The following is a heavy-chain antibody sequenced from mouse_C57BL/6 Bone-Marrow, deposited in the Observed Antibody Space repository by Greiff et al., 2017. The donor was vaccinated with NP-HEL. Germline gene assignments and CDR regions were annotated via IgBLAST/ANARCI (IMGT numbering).Heavy chain of an antibody. CDR2: INPNNGGT. Sequence: EVQLQQSGPELVKPGASVKISCKASGYTFTDYYMNWVKQSHGKSLEWIGDINPNNGGTSYNQKFKGKATLTVDKSSSTAYMELRSLTSEDSAVYYCARPDYDGGAYAMDYWGQGTSVTVSS. V-gene: IGHV1-26*01. CDR3: ARPDYDGGAYAMDY. CDR1: GYTFTDYY. J-gene: IGHJ4*01. D-gene: IGHD2-4*01.